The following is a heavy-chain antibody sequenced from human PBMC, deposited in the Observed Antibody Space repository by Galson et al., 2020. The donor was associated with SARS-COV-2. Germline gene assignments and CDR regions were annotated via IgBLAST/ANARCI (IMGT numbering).Heavy chain of an antibody. D-gene: IGHD1-26*01. Sequence: SETLSLTCTVSGGSVSSSSYYWGWVRQPPGKGLEWIGIIYDSGSTYYNPSFKSRVTISVDTSKNQFSLKMNSVTAADTAVYYCARLTPTQWELPNYFDYWGQGTLVTVSS. CDR1: GGSVSSSSYY. CDR3: ARLTPTQWELPNYFDY. J-gene: IGHJ4*02. CDR2: IYDSGST. V-gene: IGHV4-39*01.